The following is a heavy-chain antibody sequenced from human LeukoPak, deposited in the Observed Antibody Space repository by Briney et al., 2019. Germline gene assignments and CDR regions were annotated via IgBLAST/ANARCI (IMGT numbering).Heavy chain of an antibody. V-gene: IGHV4-39*07. D-gene: IGHD3-10*01. CDR3: ARDKYYYGSGSYLEFFDY. CDR1: GGYISTSNYY. Sequence: PSETLSLTCSVSGGYISTSNYYWGWIRQPPGKGLEWIGTIYYSGSTYYNPSLQSRVTISLDTSKNQFSLKLSSVTAADTAVYYCARDKYYYGSGSYLEFFDYWGQGTLVTVSS. J-gene: IGHJ4*02. CDR2: IYYSGST.